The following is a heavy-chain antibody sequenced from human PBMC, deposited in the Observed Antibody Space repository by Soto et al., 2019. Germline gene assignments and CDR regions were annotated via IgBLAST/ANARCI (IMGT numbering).Heavy chain of an antibody. CDR2: ISGSGGST. D-gene: IGHD3-3*01. CDR3: ARGGERITIFASKPNWFDP. V-gene: IGHV3-23*01. J-gene: IGHJ5*02. CDR1: GFTFSSYA. Sequence: EVQLLESGGGLVQPGGSLRLSCAASGFTFSSYAMSWVRQAPGKGLEWVSAISGSGGSTYYADSVKGRFTISRDDSKNTLYLQRNSLKAEDTAVYYCARGGERITIFASKPNWFDPWGQGTLVTVSS.